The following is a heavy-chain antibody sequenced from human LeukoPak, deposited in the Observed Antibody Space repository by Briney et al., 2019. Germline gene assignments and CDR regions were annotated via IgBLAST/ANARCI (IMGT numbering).Heavy chain of an antibody. J-gene: IGHJ4*02. Sequence: GSLRLSCAASGFTVSSNYMSWVRQAPGKGLEWVSVIYSGGSTYYADSVKGRFTISRDNSKNTLYLQMNSLRAEDTAVYYCARGGPHYGDYVLGYFDYWGQGTLVTVSS. V-gene: IGHV3-53*01. CDR3: ARGGPHYGDYVLGYFDY. CDR2: IYSGGST. CDR1: GFTVSSNY. D-gene: IGHD4-17*01.